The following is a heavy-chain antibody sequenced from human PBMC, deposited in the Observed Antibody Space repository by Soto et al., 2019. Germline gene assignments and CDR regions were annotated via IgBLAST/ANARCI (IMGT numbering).Heavy chain of an antibody. CDR2: ISYDGSNK. Sequence: QVQLVESGGGVVQPGRSLRLSCAASGFTFSSYAMHWVRQAPGKGLEWVAVISYDGSNKYYADSVKGRFTISGDNSKNPLYLQMNSLRAEGTAVYYCARDKRDLRFLEWSYYFDYWGQGTLVTVSS. D-gene: IGHD3-3*01. CDR1: GFTFSSYA. V-gene: IGHV3-30-3*01. J-gene: IGHJ4*02. CDR3: ARDKRDLRFLEWSYYFDY.